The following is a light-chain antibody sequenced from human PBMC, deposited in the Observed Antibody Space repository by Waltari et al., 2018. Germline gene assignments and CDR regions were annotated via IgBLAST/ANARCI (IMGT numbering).Light chain of an antibody. CDR1: QSVSRN. J-gene: IGKJ5*01. Sequence: EIVMTQSPATLSVSPVERATLSCRASQSVSRNVAWYQQKPGQAPRLLIYGASTRATCIPARFSGSGSGTEFTLTISSLQSEDFAVYYCQQYNDWPLPFGQGTRLDIK. CDR2: GAS. CDR3: QQYNDWPLP. V-gene: IGKV3-15*01.